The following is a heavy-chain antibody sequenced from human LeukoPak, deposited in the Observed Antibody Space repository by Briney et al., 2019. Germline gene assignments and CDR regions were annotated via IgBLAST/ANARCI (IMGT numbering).Heavy chain of an antibody. CDR1: GFTFNNYA. CDR2: IYTSGGST. CDR3: AKSLAVGSWYIYFDY. V-gene: IGHV3-23*01. J-gene: IGHJ4*02. Sequence: SGGSLRLSCAASGFTFNNYAMTWVRQAPGKGLEWVSTIYTSGGSTYYADSVKGRFTISRDNSKNTLYLQMSSLRAEDTAVYYCAKSLAVGSWYIYFDYWGQGALVTV. D-gene: IGHD6-13*01.